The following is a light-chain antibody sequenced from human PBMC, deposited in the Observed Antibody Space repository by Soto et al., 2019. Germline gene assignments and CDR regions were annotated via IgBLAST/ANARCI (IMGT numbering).Light chain of an antibody. V-gene: IGLV1-47*02. CDR2: SNN. CDR1: SSNIGSNY. CDR3: GSYTSDSTFV. J-gene: IGLJ1*01. Sequence: QSVLTQPPSASGTPGQRVTISCSGSSSNIGSNYVYWYQQLPGTAPKLLIYSNNQRPSGVSNRFSGSKSGNTASLTISGLQTEDEADYYCGSYTSDSTFVFGTGTKLTVL.